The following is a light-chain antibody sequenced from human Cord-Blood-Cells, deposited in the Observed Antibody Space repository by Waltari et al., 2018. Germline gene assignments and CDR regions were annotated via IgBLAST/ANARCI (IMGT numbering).Light chain of an antibody. CDR1: SSDVGGYNY. CDR3: CSYAGSKV. J-gene: IGLJ3*02. CDR2: DVS. Sequence: QSALTQPLSVSGSPGQSVPISCTGTSSDVGGYNYVSWYQQHPGKAPKLMVYDVSKRPSGVPDRFSGSKSGDTASLTISGLQAEDEADYYCCSYAGSKVFGGGTKLTVL. V-gene: IGLV2-11*01.